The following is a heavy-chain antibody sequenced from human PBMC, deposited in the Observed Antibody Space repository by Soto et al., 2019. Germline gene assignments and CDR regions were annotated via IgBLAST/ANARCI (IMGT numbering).Heavy chain of an antibody. Sequence: SETLCLTWAVAGGYISSSNWWSWVRKPPGKGLEWIGEIYHSGSTNYNPSLKSRVTISVDKSKNQFSLKLSSVTAADTAVYYCASKPNKWNSWMVYWGPGILVTVSS. CDR1: GGYISSSNW. V-gene: IGHV4-4*02. CDR3: ASKPNKWNSWMVY. CDR2: IYHSGST. J-gene: IGHJ4*02. D-gene: IGHD1-1*01.